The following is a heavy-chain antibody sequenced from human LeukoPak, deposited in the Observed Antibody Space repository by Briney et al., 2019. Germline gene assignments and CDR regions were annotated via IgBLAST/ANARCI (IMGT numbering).Heavy chain of an antibody. CDR2: INPSGGST. V-gene: IGHV1-46*01. J-gene: IGHJ5*02. CDR3: ARDSNWFDP. Sequence: ASVKVSCKASGYTFTSYYMHWVRQAPGQGLEWMGIINPSGGSTSYAQKFQGRVTMTRDMSTSTVYMELISLRSEDTAAYYCARDSNWFDPWGQGTLVTVSS. CDR1: GYTFTSYY.